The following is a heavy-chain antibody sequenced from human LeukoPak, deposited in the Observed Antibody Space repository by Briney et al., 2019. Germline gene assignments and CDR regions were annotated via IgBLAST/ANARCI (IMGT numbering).Heavy chain of an antibody. Sequence: SETLSLTCAVYGGSFSDYYWSWIRQPPGKGLEWIGKINHSGSTNYNSSLKSRVTISVDTSKNQFSLKLSSVTAADTAIYYCARVHPVVATRYCQTDVWGKGTTVTVSS. CDR1: GGSFSDYY. CDR2: INHSGST. D-gene: IGHD5-12*01. V-gene: IGHV4-34*01. CDR3: ARVHPVVATRYCQTDV. J-gene: IGHJ6*04.